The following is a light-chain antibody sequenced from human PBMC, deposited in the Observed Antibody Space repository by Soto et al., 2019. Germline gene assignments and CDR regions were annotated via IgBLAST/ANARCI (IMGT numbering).Light chain of an antibody. CDR3: HQYSDWPGT. Sequence: ERATXXCXASQGVANKLAWYQQKPGQAHSLLIHGASARATGIPGRFSGSGSGTEFTLTISRLQSEDVAVYYCHQYSDWPGTFGLGTKVDI. CDR2: GAS. CDR1: QGVANK. J-gene: IGKJ1*01. V-gene: IGKV3-15*01.